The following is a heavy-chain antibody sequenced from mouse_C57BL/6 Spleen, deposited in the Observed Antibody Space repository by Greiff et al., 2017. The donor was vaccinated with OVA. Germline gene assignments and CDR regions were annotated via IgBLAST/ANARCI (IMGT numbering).Heavy chain of an antibody. D-gene: IGHD3-2*02. V-gene: IGHV14-1*01. J-gene: IGHJ3*01. CDR1: GFNIKDYY. CDR3: TREDSSGYLFAY. CDR2: IDPEDGGT. Sequence: EVKLQESGAELVRPGASVKLSCTASGFNIKDYYMHWVKQRPEQGLEWIGRIDPEDGGTEYAPKFQGKATMTADTSSNTAYLQLSSLTSEDTAVYYCTREDSSGYLFAYWGQGTLVTVSA.